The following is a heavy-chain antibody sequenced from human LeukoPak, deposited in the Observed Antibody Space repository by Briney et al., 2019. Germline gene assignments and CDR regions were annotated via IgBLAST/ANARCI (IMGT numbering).Heavy chain of an antibody. J-gene: IGHJ4*02. D-gene: IGHD2-2*01. CDR2: ISAAGTT. V-gene: IGHV4-30-2*01. CDR1: VGSISSGGYY. Sequence: PSETLSLTCSVAVGSISSGGYYWSWIRQPPGKGLEWIAYISAAGTTFYNQSLKSRVTISLDRSKNQFSLNLTSITAADTAVYYCAGQNVPTPHDYWGQGTQVTVSS. CDR3: AGQNVPTPHDY.